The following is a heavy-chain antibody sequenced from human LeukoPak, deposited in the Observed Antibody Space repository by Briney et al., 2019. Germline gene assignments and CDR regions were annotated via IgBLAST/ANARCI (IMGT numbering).Heavy chain of an antibody. J-gene: IGHJ6*03. CDR1: GYSFTSYV. CDR3: ARMYCGGTSCYRDYFYHMDV. CDR2: MNPNTGST. V-gene: IGHV1-8*01. Sequence: ASVKVSCKASGYSFTSYVIHWMRQAPGQELEWMGWMNPNTGSTGYAQKFQGRVTLARNISTTTAYMELSRLGSEDTAVYYCARMYCGGTSCYRDYFYHMDVWGKGTTVAVSS. D-gene: IGHD2-2*02.